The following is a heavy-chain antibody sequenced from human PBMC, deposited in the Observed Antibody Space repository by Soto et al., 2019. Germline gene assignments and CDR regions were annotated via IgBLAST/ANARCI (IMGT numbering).Heavy chain of an antibody. V-gene: IGHV3-33*01. CDR3: ARVAAAGTLDY. J-gene: IGHJ4*02. Sequence: QVQLVESGGGVVQPGRSLRLSCAASGFTFSSYGMHWVRQAPGKGLEWVAVIWYDGSNKYYADSVKGRFTISRDNSKNTRYLQTNGLRAEDRAVYYGARVAAAGTLDYWGQGTLVTVSS. CDR2: IWYDGSNK. CDR1: GFTFSSYG. D-gene: IGHD6-13*01.